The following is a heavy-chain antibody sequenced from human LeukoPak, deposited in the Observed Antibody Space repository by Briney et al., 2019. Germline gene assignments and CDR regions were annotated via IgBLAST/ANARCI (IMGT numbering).Heavy chain of an antibody. J-gene: IGHJ4*02. V-gene: IGHV3-9*01. D-gene: IGHD3-22*01. CDR3: AKDPYYYDSNGGGDY. CDR2: ISWNSGSI. CDR1: GFTFDDYA. Sequence: GRSLRLSCAASGFTFDDYAMPWVRQAPGKGLEWVSGISWNSGSIGYADSVKGRFTISRDNAKNSLYLQMNSLRAEDTALYYCAKDPYYYDSNGGGDYWGQGTLVTVSS.